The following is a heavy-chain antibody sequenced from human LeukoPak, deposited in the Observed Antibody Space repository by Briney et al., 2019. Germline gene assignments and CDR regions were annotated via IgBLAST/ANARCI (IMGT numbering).Heavy chain of an antibody. J-gene: IGHJ4*02. D-gene: IGHD1-14*01. CDR3: ATGRPTRFDY. Sequence: GGSLRLPCAASGFNFCSYGMHWVRLAAGKGLEWVAFIRYDGSNKYYADSVKGRFTISRDNSKNTLYLQMNSLRAEDTAGYYCATGRPTRFDYWGQGTLVTVSS. CDR1: GFNFCSYG. CDR2: IRYDGSNK. V-gene: IGHV3-30*02.